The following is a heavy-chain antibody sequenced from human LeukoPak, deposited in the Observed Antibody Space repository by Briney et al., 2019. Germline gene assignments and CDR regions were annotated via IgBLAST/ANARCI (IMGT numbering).Heavy chain of an antibody. D-gene: IGHD5-18*01. CDR2: IYNSGST. CDR3: ARRGGYNFGYDY. Sequence: SETLSLTCTVSGGSISSYYWSWIRQPAGKGLEWIGRIYNSGSTNYNPSLKSRVTMSLDTSKNQFSLKLTSVTAADTAVYYCARRGGYNFGYDYWGQGTLVTVSS. V-gene: IGHV4-4*07. CDR1: GGSISSYY. J-gene: IGHJ4*02.